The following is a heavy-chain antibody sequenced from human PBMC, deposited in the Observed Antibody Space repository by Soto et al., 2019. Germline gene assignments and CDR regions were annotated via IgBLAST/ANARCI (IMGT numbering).Heavy chain of an antibody. CDR2: ISGSGGST. V-gene: IGHV3-23*01. Sequence: HPGGSLRLSCAASGFTFSSYAMSWVRQAPGKGLEWVSAISGSGGSTYYADSVKGRFTISRDNSKNTLYLQMNSLRAEDTAVYYCARPPIHMITFGGVIAPPPDYWGQGTLVTVSS. D-gene: IGHD3-16*02. J-gene: IGHJ4*02. CDR3: ARPPIHMITFGGVIAPPPDY. CDR1: GFTFSSYA.